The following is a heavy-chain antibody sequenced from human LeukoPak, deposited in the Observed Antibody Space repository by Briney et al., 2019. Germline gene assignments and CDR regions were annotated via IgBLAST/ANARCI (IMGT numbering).Heavy chain of an antibody. CDR3: ARDLGTTALTGYSSSWYRGITFDY. V-gene: IGHV1-2*02. Sequence: GASVKVSCKASGYTFTGYYMHWVRQAPGQGLEWMGWINPNSGGTNYAQKFQGRVTMTRDTSISTAYMELSRLRSDDTAVYYCARDLGTTALTGYSSSWYRGITFDYWGQGTLVTVSS. CDR1: GYTFTGYY. D-gene: IGHD6-13*01. CDR2: INPNSGGT. J-gene: IGHJ4*02.